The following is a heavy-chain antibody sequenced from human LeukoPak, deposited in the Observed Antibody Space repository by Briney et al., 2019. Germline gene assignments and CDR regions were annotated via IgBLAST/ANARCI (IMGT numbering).Heavy chain of an antibody. CDR1: GFTFSDYY. J-gene: IGHJ4*02. Sequence: PGGSLRLSCAASGFTFSDYYMSWLRQAPGKGLEWVSYISSSGSTIYYADSVKGRFTISRDNAKNSLYLQMNSLRAEDTAVYYCASVGSDYDYVWGSQTGYWGQGTLVTVSS. CDR3: ASVGSDYDYVWGSQTGY. CDR2: ISSSGSTI. D-gene: IGHD3-16*01. V-gene: IGHV3-11*04.